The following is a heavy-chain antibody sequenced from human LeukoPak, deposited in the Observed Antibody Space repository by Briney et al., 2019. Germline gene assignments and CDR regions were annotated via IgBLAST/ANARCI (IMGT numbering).Heavy chain of an antibody. CDR1: GFTFSSYE. D-gene: IGHD7-27*01. CDR2: ISNSGNII. Sequence: GGSLRLSCAASGFTFSSYEMIWVRQAPGKGLEWVSFISNSGNIIYYADSVEGRFTISRDNAKNSLYLQMNSLRAEDTAMYYCAREEGGKLGIDYYFDYWGQGTLVTVSS. J-gene: IGHJ4*02. V-gene: IGHV3-48*03. CDR3: AREEGGKLGIDYYFDY.